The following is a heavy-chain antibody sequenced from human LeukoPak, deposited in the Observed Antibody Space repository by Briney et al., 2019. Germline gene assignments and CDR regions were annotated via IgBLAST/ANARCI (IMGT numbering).Heavy chain of an antibody. V-gene: IGHV4-31*03. CDR1: GGSISSGGYY. Sequence: SETLSLTCTVSGGSISSGGYYWSWIRQHPGKGLEWIGYIYYSGSTYYNPSLKSRVTISVDTSKNQFSLKLSSVTAADTAIYYCARDRHRSGHWYYDLWGRGILVTVS. J-gene: IGHJ2*01. CDR2: IYYSGST. CDR3: ARDRHRSGHWYYDL.